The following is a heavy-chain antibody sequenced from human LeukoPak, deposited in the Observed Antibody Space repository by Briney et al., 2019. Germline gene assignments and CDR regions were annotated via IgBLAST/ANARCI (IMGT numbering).Heavy chain of an antibody. CDR1: GFTFDDYA. J-gene: IGHJ4*02. V-gene: IGHV3-9*01. CDR3: AKDIFTMVRGVVDY. CDR2: ISWNSGSI. D-gene: IGHD3-10*01. Sequence: PGGSLRLSCAASGFTFDDYAMHWVRQAPGKGLEWVSGISWNSGSIGYADSVKGRFTISRDNAKNSLYLQMNSLGAEDTALYYCAKDIFTMVRGVVDYWGQGTLVTVSS.